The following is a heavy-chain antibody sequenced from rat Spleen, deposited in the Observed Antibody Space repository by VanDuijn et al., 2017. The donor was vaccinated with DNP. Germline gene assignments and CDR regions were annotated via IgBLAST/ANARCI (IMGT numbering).Heavy chain of an antibody. J-gene: IGHJ1*01. CDR2: IIYSGTT. CDR3: ERRLNYGGYIYACYFDF. V-gene: IGHV3-1*01. Sequence: EVQFQESGPGLVKSSQSLSLTCSVTGYSITSTYWAWIRKFLGKKMEWMGYIIYSGTTDYNPSLRSRISITRDTSKNQFFLQLSYVNTEETATYFCERRLNYGGYIYACYFDFWGPGTMVTVSS. CDR1: GYSITSTY. D-gene: IGHD1-11*01.